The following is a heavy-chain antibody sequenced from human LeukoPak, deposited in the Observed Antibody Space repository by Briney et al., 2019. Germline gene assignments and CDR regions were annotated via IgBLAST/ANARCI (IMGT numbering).Heavy chain of an antibody. V-gene: IGHV3-74*01. CDR1: GFTFSNSL. Sequence: PGGSLRLSCAASGFTFSNSLMHWVCQVPGKGLVWVARIDTDGSTTHYADSVKGRFTISRDNAKNTLYLQMNSLRAEDTAVYYCVRDRDGYNYWGQGTLVTVSS. J-gene: IGHJ4*02. CDR2: IDTDGSTT. D-gene: IGHD5-24*01. CDR3: VRDRDGYNY.